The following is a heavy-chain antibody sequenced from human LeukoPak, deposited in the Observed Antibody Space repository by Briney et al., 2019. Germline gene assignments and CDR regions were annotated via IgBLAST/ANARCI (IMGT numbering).Heavy chain of an antibody. D-gene: IGHD3-9*01. CDR3: ARLLRYFAFDI. J-gene: IGHJ3*02. CDR1: GFTFSSYE. Sequence: GSLRLSCAVSGFTFSSYEMNWVRQPPGKGLEWIGSIYYSGSTYYNPSLKSRVTISVDKSKNQFSLKLSSVTAADTAVYYCARLLRYFAFDIWGQGTMVTVSS. CDR2: IYYSGST. V-gene: IGHV4-39*07.